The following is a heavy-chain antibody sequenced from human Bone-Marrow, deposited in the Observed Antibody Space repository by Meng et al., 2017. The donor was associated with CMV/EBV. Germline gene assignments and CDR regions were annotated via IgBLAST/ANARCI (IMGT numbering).Heavy chain of an antibody. CDR3: AKEPPYYYGSGSRGWFDP. Sequence: GRSLRLSCAASGFTFSSYGMHWVRQAPGKGLEWVAFIRYDGSNKYYADSVKGRFTISRDNSKNTLYLQMNSLRAEDTAVYYCAKEPPYYYGSGSRGWFDPWGQGTLVTVSS. CDR1: GFTFSSYG. D-gene: IGHD3-10*01. CDR2: IRYDGSNK. J-gene: IGHJ5*02. V-gene: IGHV3-30*02.